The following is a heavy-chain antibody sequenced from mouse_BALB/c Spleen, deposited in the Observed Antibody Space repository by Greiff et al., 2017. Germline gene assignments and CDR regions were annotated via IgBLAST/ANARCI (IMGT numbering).Heavy chain of an antibody. D-gene: IGHD1-1*01. CDR2: IDPANGNT. CDR3: ARSDYGTLWYFDV. J-gene: IGHJ1*01. CDR1: GFNIKDTY. V-gene: IGHV14-3*02. Sequence: VQLQQSGAELVKPGASVKLSCTASGFNIKDTYMHWVKQRPEQGLEWIGRIDPANGNTKYDPKFQGKATITADTSSNTAYLQLSSLTSEDTAVYYCARSDYGTLWYFDVWGAGTTVTVSS.